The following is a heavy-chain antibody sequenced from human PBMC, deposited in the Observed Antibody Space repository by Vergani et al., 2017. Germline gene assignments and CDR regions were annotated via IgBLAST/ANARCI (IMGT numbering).Heavy chain of an antibody. V-gene: IGHV1-69*01. D-gene: IGHD6-13*01. CDR2: IIPIFGTA. CDR3: ARDEIAAAGTAGAFDI. CDR1: GGTFSSYG. J-gene: IGHJ3*02. Sequence: QVQLVQSGADMKKPGSSVKVSCKASGGTFSSYGINWVRQAPGQGPEWMGGIIPIFGTANYAQKFQGRVTITADESTSTAYMEVSSLRSEDTAVYYCARDEIAAAGTAGAFDIWGQGTMVTVSS.